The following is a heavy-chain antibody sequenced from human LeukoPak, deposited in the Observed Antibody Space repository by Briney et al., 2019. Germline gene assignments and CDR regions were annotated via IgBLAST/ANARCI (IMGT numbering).Heavy chain of an antibody. CDR1: GGTFSSYA. CDR3: AREWYDILTGYQGFQLDY. J-gene: IGHJ4*02. Sequence: GSSVKVSCKASGGTFSSYAISWVRQAPGQGLEWMGWIIPRLDIANSAQSFQGRVTITADKSTSTAYMELSSLRSDDTAVYYCAREWYDILTGYQGFQLDYWGQGSLVTVSS. D-gene: IGHD3-9*01. V-gene: IGHV1-69*04. CDR2: IIPRLDIA.